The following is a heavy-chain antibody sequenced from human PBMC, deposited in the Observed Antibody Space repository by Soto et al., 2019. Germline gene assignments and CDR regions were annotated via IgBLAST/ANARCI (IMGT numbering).Heavy chain of an antibody. CDR3: ARSDIGFWSGYHVVYYMDV. J-gene: IGHJ6*03. CDR1: GGSISSYY. V-gene: IGHV4-59*08. CDR2: IYYSGST. D-gene: IGHD3-3*01. Sequence: SETLSLTCTVSGGSISSYYWSWIRQPPGKGLEWIGYIYYSGSTNYNPSLKSRVTISVDTSKNQFSLKLSSVTAADTAVYYCARSDIGFWSGYHVVYYMDVWGKGTTVTVSS.